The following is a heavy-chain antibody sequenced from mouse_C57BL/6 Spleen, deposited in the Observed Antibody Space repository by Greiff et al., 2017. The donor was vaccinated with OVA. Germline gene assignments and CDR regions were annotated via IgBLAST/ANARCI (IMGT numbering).Heavy chain of an antibody. CDR1: GYSITSGYD. CDR3: AVSSYFYAMDY. Sequence: EVQRVESGPGMVKPSQSLSLTCTVTGYSITSGYDWHWIRHFPGNKLEWMGYISYSGSTNYNPSLKSRISITHDTSKNHFFLKLNSVTTEDTATYYCAVSSYFYAMDYWGQGTSVTVSS. J-gene: IGHJ4*01. D-gene: IGHD1-1*01. V-gene: IGHV3-1*01. CDR2: ISYSGST.